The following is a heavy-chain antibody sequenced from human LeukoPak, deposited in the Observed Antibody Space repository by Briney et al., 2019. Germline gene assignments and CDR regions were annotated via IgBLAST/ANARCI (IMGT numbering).Heavy chain of an antibody. CDR1: GFTFSSYS. D-gene: IGHD3-10*01. CDR2: ISSSSSYI. CDR3: ARDRDYYGSGSYFGY. J-gene: IGHJ4*02. V-gene: IGHV3-21*01. Sequence: GGSLRLSCAASGFTFSSYSMNWVRQAPGKGLGWVSSISSSSSYIYYADSVKGRFTISRDDAKSSLYLQMNSLRAEDTAVYYCARDRDYYGSGSYFGYWGQGTLVTVSS.